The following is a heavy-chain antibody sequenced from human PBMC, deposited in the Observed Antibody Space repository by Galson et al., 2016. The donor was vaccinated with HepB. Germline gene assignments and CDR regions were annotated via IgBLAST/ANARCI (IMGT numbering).Heavy chain of an antibody. J-gene: IGHJ4*02. D-gene: IGHD2/OR15-2a*01. Sequence: ETLSLTCAVSGVSIRSSDWWSWVRQPPGQGLEWLGQIFHSGKVNYPPSLASRVTISIDTPNNHFSLRLTSVTAADTALYYCARQYWGGPSDYWGQGTLVIVSS. CDR2: IFHSGKV. V-gene: IGHV4/OR15-8*02. CDR3: ARQYWGGPSDY. CDR1: GVSIRSSDW.